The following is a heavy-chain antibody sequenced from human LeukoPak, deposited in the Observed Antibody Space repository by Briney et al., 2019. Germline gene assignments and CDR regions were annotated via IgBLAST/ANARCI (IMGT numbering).Heavy chain of an antibody. Sequence: GGSLRLSCAAPGFTFSSYSMNWVRQAPGKGLEWVSSISSSSSYIYYADSVRGRFTISRDNAKNSLYLQMNSLRAEDTAVYYCARAASLGGDYGMDVWGQGTTVTVSS. J-gene: IGHJ6*02. D-gene: IGHD2-21*01. V-gene: IGHV3-21*01. CDR2: ISSSSSYI. CDR1: GFTFSSYS. CDR3: ARAASLGGDYGMDV.